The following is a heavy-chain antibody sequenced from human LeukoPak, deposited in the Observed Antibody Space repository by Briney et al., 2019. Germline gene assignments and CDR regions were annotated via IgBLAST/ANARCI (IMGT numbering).Heavy chain of an antibody. V-gene: IGHV3-48*04. CDR3: AREDSGSYSWYTFDY. Sequence: PGGSLRLSCAASGFTFSSYSMNWVRQAPGKGLEWVSYISSSGSTIYYADSVKGRFTISRDNAKNSLYLQMNSLRAEDTAVYYCAREDSGSYSWYTFDYWGQGTLVTVSS. J-gene: IGHJ4*02. D-gene: IGHD1-26*01. CDR1: GFTFSSYS. CDR2: ISSSGSTI.